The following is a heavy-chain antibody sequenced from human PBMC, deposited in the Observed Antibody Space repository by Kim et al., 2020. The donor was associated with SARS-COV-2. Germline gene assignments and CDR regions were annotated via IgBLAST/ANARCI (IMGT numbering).Heavy chain of an antibody. CDR1: GFTFSSSG. J-gene: IGHJ4*02. Sequence: GGSLRLSCAASGFTFSSSGMHWVRQASGKGLEWVGRIRGKGANYATTYAASVQGRSTISRDDSKSTAYLEMNSLRSEDTAVYYCAGQTPSGNYALDYWGRGTLVTVSS. D-gene: IGHD3-3*01. CDR3: AGQTPSGNYALDY. V-gene: IGHV3-73*01. CDR2: IRGKGANYAT.